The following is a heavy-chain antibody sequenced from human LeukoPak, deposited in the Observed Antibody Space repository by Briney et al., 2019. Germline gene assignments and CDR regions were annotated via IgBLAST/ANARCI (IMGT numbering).Heavy chain of an antibody. CDR1: GGSISSAPYY. J-gene: IGHJ4*02. CDR3: AREGYYYDSSGPIDY. CDR2: ISHNGNT. V-gene: IGHV4-31*03. D-gene: IGHD3-22*01. Sequence: SETLSLTCTVSGGSISSAPYYWSWIRQRPGKGLEWMGYISHNGNTYYNPSLKSRLNISADTSRNQFSLKLRSVTAADTALYFCAREGYYYDSSGPIDYWGQGTRVTVSS.